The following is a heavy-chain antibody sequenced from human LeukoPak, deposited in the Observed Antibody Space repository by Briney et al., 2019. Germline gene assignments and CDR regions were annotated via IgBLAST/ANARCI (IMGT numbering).Heavy chain of an antibody. J-gene: IGHJ5*02. V-gene: IGHV1-2*02. CDR1: GYTFTGYY. CDR3: ARIRDQLLYWFDP. D-gene: IGHD2-2*01. Sequence: ASVRVSCKASGYTFTGYYMHWVRQAPGQGLEWMGWINPNSGGTNYAQKFQGRVTMTRDTSISTAYMELSRLRSDDTAVYYCARIRDQLLYWFDPWGQGTLVTVSS. CDR2: INPNSGGT.